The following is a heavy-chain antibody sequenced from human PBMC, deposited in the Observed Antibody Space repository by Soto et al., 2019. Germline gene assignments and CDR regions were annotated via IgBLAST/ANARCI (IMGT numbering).Heavy chain of an antibody. D-gene: IGHD3-3*01. V-gene: IGHV5-10-1*01. CDR3: ARHLSVWSGGHYGMDV. J-gene: IGHJ6*02. Sequence: GESLKISCKGSGYSFTSYWISWVRQMPGKGLEWMGRIDPSDSYTNYSPSFQGHVTIPADKSISTAYLQWSSLKASDTAMYYCARHLSVWSGGHYGMDVWGQGTTVTAP. CDR2: IDPSDSYT. CDR1: GYSFTSYW.